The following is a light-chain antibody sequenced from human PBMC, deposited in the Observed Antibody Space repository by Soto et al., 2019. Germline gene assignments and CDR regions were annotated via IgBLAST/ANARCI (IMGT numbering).Light chain of an antibody. Sequence: DIVMTQSPLSLPVTPGEPASITCRSSQSLLHSDGYNYLDRFLQKPGQSPQLVIYMGPNRASGVPDRFSGSGSGTDFTLRISRVEAEDVGIYYCMQALQTPLTFGGGTKVEIK. J-gene: IGKJ4*01. V-gene: IGKV2-28*01. CDR2: MGP. CDR1: QSLLHSDGYNY. CDR3: MQALQTPLT.